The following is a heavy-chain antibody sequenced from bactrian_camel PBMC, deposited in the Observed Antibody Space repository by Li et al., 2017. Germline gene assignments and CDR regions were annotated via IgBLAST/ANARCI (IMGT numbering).Heavy chain of an antibody. CDR2: IGRDGIT. V-gene: IGHV3S53*01. D-gene: IGHD2*01. CDR3: AADKTWYTNSLIDTAYNY. CDR1: GYSVSSTR. Sequence: HVQLVESGGGSVQAGGSLRLSCAASGYSVSSTRMGWFHQAPGKEREGVACIGRDGITMYSDSVKGRFTISKDNAMNTLYLQMDSLRPEDTAMYYCAADKTWYTNSLIDTAYNYWGPGTQVTVS. J-gene: IGHJ4*01.